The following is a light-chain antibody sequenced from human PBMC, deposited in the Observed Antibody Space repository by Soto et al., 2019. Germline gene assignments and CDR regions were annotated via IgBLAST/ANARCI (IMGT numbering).Light chain of an antibody. CDR1: SSDVGGYNY. V-gene: IGLV2-14*01. J-gene: IGLJ1*01. CDR3: ASYAGSSRYV. CDR2: EVS. Sequence: QSALTQPASVSGSPGQSITISCTGTSSDVGGYNYVSWYQQHPGKAPKLMIYEVSNRPSGVSNRFSGSKSGNTASLTVSGLQAEDEAVYYCASYAGSSRYVFGTGTKLTVL.